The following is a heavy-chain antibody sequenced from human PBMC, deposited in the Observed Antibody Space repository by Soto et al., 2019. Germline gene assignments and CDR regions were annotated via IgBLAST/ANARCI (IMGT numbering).Heavy chain of an antibody. CDR1: GFTFDDYA. CDR2: ISWNSGNI. V-gene: IGHV3-9*01. CDR3: VRSKGGYSYGTPFDY. D-gene: IGHD5-18*01. Sequence: GGSLRLSCAASGFTFDDYAMYWVRQVLGKGLEWVSSISWNSGNIGYADSVKGRFTTSRDNAENSLYLQMNSLRPEDTASYYCVRSKGGYSYGTPFDYWGQGTLVTVS. J-gene: IGHJ4*02.